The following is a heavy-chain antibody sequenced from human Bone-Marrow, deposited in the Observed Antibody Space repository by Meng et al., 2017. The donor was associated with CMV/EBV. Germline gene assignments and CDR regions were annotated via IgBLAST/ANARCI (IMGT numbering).Heavy chain of an antibody. J-gene: IGHJ4*02. Sequence: GGSLRLSCAASGFTFDDYAMHWVRQPPGKGLEWVSGISWNSGSIGYADSVKGRFTISRDNAKNSLHLQMNSLRAEDTALYYCAKDMRGYSGGFDYWGQGTLVTVSS. CDR3: AKDMRGYSGGFDY. CDR1: GFTFDDYA. V-gene: IGHV3-9*01. D-gene: IGHD1-26*01. CDR2: ISWNSGSI.